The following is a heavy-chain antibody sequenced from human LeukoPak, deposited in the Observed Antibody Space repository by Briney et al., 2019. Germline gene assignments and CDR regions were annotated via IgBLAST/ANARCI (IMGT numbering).Heavy chain of an antibody. J-gene: IGHJ6*02. Sequence: ASVMVSCKASGYTFTTYDISWVRQAPGQGLEWMGWINPNSGGTNYAQKFQGRVTMTRDTSISTAYMELSRLRSDDTAVYYCARDGFGYPPTYKYGMDVWGQGTTVTVSS. V-gene: IGHV1-2*02. CDR2: INPNSGGT. CDR3: ARDGFGYPPTYKYGMDV. D-gene: IGHD3-16*01. CDR1: GYTFTTYD.